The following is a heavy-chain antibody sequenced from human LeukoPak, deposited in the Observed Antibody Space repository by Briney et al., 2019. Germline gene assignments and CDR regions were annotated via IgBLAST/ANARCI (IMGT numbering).Heavy chain of an antibody. D-gene: IGHD6-13*01. CDR2: IYDTGST. J-gene: IGHJ4*02. V-gene: IGHV4-4*02. CDR3: AGHDRIYSSSPFAY. Sequence: KPSETLSLTCAVSGGSISSTNWWNWVRQPPGKGLEWIGEIYDTGSTNYNPSLQSRVTISVDKSKNHFSLKLSSVTAADTAVYYCAGHDRIYSSSPFAYWGQGTLVTVSS. CDR1: GGSISSTNW.